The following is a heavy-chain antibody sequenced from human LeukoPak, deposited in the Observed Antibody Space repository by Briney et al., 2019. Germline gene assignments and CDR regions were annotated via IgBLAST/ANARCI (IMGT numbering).Heavy chain of an antibody. Sequence: ASVKVSCKASGYTFTGYYMHWVRQAPGQGLEWMGWINPNSGGTNYAQKFQGRVTMTRDTSISTAYMELSRLRSDDTAVYYCARDYYGSGSLGPNWFDPWGQGTLVTVSS. V-gene: IGHV1-2*02. J-gene: IGHJ5*02. CDR3: ARDYYGSGSLGPNWFDP. D-gene: IGHD3-10*01. CDR1: GYTFTGYY. CDR2: INPNSGGT.